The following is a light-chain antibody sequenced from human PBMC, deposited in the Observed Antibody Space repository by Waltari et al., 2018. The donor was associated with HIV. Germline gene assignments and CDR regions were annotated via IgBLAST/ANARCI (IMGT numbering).Light chain of an antibody. J-gene: IGKJ3*01. CDR3: QQYNSDSRT. Sequence: DIHMTQSPSTLAASVGDRVTITCRASQGIGPYLAWYQQKPGKAPKLLIYKSSNLESGVPSRFSGSGSDTEFSLTISSLQPDDFATYYCQQYNSDSRTFGPGTKVDI. CDR2: KSS. CDR1: QGIGPY. V-gene: IGKV1-5*03.